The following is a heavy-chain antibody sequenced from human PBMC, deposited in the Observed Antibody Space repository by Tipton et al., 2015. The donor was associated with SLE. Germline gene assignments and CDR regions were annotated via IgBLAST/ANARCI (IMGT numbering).Heavy chain of an antibody. J-gene: IGHJ6*03. CDR1: GFTFTSHA. Sequence: SLRLSCAASGFTFTSHAMSWVRQAPGKGLEWVAVIWYDGSNKYYADSVKGRFTISRDNSKNTLYLQMDSLRAEDTAVYFCARDAEVITRSYYYYMDVWGKGTTVTVSS. CDR2: IWYDGSNK. CDR3: ARDAEVITRSYYYYMDV. V-gene: IGHV3-33*08. D-gene: IGHD3-10*01.